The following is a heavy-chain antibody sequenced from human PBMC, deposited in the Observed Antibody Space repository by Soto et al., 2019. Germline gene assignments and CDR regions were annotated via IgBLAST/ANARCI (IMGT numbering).Heavy chain of an antibody. D-gene: IGHD1-1*01. V-gene: IGHV4-34*01. CDR1: CGSFRDYY. CDR2: INHSGST. J-gene: IGHJ4*02. CDR3: ARNLIRYKGPFDY. Sequence: PSETLSLTCAVYCGSFRDYYWSWVRQPPGKGLEWIGQINHSGSTNYNPSLKSRVTISVDTSKNQFSLKLSSVTAADTAVYYCARNLIRYKGPFDYWGQGTLVTVS.